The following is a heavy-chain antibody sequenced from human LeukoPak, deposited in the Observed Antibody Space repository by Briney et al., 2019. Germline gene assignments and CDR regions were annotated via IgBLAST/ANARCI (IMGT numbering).Heavy chain of an antibody. D-gene: IGHD3-16*01. CDR3: ARDGGFGGPGGDNWFDS. V-gene: IGHV3-66*01. J-gene: IGHJ5*01. CDR2: IFSVDGT. Sequence: GGSRRLSCAVSAFTVSAMYMSWVRQGQGEGRGWISSIFSVDGTNYAHSVRGGFTISRDNSTDPPYLQMNSLRSEDRAVYYCARDGGFGGPGGDNWFDSWGQGALVTVSS. CDR1: AFTVSAMY.